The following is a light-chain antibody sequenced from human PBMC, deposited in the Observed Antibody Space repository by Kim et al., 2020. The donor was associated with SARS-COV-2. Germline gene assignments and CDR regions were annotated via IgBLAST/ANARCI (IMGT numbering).Light chain of an antibody. CDR3: QQYNDYSGLT. Sequence: DIQMTQSPSTLSASVGDRVTITCRASQSIRSWLAWYQQKPGNAPNLLIYQASNLQSGVPSRFSGSGSGTEFTLTISSLQPDDFATYYCQQYNDYSGLTFGGGTKVDIK. CDR2: QAS. V-gene: IGKV1-5*03. J-gene: IGKJ4*01. CDR1: QSIRSW.